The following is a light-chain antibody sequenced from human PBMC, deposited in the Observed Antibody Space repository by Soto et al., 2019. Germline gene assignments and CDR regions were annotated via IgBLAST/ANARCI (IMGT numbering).Light chain of an antibody. CDR2: ATS. CDR3: LHGDRPLWT. J-gene: IGKJ1*01. V-gene: IGKV1-39*01. Sequence: DIQMTQSPSSLSASVGDRVTITCRASQTISKYLSWFQQRPGKAPKVLIYATSTLQSGVPSRFSGSGSGTECTLTINSLQPEDIATYYCLHGDRPLWTFGQGTKVEIK. CDR1: QTISKY.